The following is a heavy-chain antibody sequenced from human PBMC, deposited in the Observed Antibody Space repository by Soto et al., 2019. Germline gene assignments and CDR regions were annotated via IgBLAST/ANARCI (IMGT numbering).Heavy chain of an antibody. V-gene: IGHV4-4*02. CDR3: AREAVVVRDHYYYYYGMDV. Sequence: SETLSLTCAVSGGSISSSNWWSWVRQPPGKGLEWIGEIYHSGSTNYNPSLKSRVTISVDKSKNQFSLKLSSVTAADTAVYYCAREAVVVRDHYYYYYGMDVWGQGTTVTVSS. CDR1: GGSISSSNW. D-gene: IGHD2-2*01. CDR2: IYHSGST. J-gene: IGHJ6*02.